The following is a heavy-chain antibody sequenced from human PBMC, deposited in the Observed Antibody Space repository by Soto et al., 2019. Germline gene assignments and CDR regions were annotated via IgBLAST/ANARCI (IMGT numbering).Heavy chain of an antibody. CDR1: GFTFSSYS. CDR2: ISSSSSTI. D-gene: IGHD2-15*01. Sequence: EVQLVESGGGLVQPGGSLRLSCAASGFTFSSYSMNWVRQAPGKGLEWVSYISSSSSTIYYADSVKGRFTNSRDNAKNSLYLQMNSLRAEDTAVYYCASGSGGSPTHYWGQGTLVTVSS. CDR3: ASGSGGSPTHY. J-gene: IGHJ4*02. V-gene: IGHV3-48*01.